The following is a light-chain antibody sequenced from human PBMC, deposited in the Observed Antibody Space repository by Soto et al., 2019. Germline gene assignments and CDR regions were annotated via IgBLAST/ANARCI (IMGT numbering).Light chain of an antibody. CDR2: KAS. J-gene: IGKJ1*01. V-gene: IGKV1-5*03. Sequence: DLQMTQSPSTLSASVGDRDTITCRASQSISSWLAWYQQKPGKAPKLLIYKASSLESGVPSRFSGSGSGTEFTLTISSLQPDDFATYYCQQYNSYSVTFGQGTKVDIK. CDR1: QSISSW. CDR3: QQYNSYSVT.